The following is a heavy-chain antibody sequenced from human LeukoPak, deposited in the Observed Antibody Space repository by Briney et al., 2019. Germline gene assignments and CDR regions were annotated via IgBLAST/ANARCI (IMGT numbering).Heavy chain of an antibody. CDR1: GFTFNTFA. CDR3: AKGPPRGYCSGGSCYFDY. J-gene: IGHJ4*02. CDR2: ISGGGYDT. V-gene: IGHV3-23*01. Sequence: PGGSLRLSCAASGFTFNTFAVNWVRQAPGMGLEWVSSISGGGYDTFYSDSVKGRFTISRDNFKNTLYLQMNSLRAEDTAVYYCAKGPPRGYCSGGSCYFDYWGQGTLVTVSS. D-gene: IGHD2-15*01.